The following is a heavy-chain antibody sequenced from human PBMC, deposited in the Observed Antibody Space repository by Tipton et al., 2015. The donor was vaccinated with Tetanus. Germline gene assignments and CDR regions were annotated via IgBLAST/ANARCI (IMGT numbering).Heavy chain of an antibody. Sequence: LVKPTQTSSLTCTVSGGSISSGGYYWSWIRQHPGKGLEWIGDIYYSGSPYYNPSLKSRVPISVDTSKNQFSLKLNSVTAADTAVYYCARDQARGARGWNYFDYWGQGTLVTVSS. CDR3: ARDQARGARGWNYFDY. CDR1: GGSISSGGYY. CDR2: IYYSGSP. V-gene: IGHV4-31*03. D-gene: IGHD1-26*01. J-gene: IGHJ4*02.